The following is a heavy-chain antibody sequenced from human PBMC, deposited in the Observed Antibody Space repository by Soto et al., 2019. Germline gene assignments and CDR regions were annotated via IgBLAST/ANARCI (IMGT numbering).Heavy chain of an antibody. Sequence: QSQTLSLTCAISGDSVSSNSAAWNWIRQSPSRGLEWLGRTYYRSKWYNDYAVSVKSRITINPDTSKNQFSLQLNSVTPEDTAVYYCARALLLWFGESIYYYYGMDVWGQGTTVTVSS. CDR1: GDSVSSNSAA. J-gene: IGHJ6*02. V-gene: IGHV6-1*01. CDR2: TYYRSKWYN. D-gene: IGHD3-10*01. CDR3: ARALLLWFGESIYYYYGMDV.